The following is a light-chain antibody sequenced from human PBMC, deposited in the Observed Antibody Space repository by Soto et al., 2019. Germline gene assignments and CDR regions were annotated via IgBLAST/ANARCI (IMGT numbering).Light chain of an antibody. CDR3: QQYNNWPRT. CDR1: QSVSSN. V-gene: IGKV3-15*01. J-gene: IGKJ1*01. Sequence: EIVMPQSPATLSKSQGERATLSCRASQSVSSNLAWYQQKPGQAPRLLIYDTSTRATGIPTRFSGSGSGTEFTLTISSLQSEDFAVYYCQQYNNWPRTFGQGTKVDIK. CDR2: DTS.